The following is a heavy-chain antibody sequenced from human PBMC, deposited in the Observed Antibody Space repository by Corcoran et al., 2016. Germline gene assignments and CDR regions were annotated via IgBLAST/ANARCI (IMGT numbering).Heavy chain of an antibody. D-gene: IGHD6-19*01. J-gene: IGHJ3*02. CDR3: ARDVRRDWYTGGTFDM. V-gene: IGHV1-18*01. CDR1: GYTFTSSN. CDR2: ISAYSGDT. Sequence: QVQLVQSGAEVKKPGASVKVSCKASGYTFTSSNISWVRQAPGQELEWMGWISAYSGDTNYIQKFQGRLTMTTDTSTNTAYMELRSLRSDDTALYYWARDVRRDWYTGGTFDMWGQGTMVTVSS.